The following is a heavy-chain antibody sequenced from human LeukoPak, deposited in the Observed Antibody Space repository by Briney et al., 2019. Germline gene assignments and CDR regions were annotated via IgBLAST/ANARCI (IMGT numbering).Heavy chain of an antibody. D-gene: IGHD6-19*01. CDR3: ARHYEAVGGDILFDY. J-gene: IGHJ4*02. Sequence: PSETLYLTCTVSGGSIRRYEYYWGWIRQPPGKGLEWLGSMSYSGTSDYNPSLKSRVTIDVATSTNQVSLMLSPVSAADTPHYYCARHYEAVGGDILFDYWGQGTLVTVSS. CDR1: GGSIRRYEYY. CDR2: MSYSGTS. V-gene: IGHV4-39*01.